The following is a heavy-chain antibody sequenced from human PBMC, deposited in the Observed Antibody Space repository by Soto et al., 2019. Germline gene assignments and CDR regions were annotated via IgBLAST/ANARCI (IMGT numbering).Heavy chain of an antibody. V-gene: IGHV4-34*01. Sequence: PSETLSLTCAVYGGSFSGYYWSWIRQPPGKGLEWIGEINHSGSTNYNPSLKSRVTISVDTSKNQFSLKLSSVTAADTAVYYCARGYGDYVDYAFDIWGQGTMVTVSS. CDR3: ARGYGDYVDYAFDI. CDR2: INHSGST. CDR1: GGSFSGYY. J-gene: IGHJ3*02. D-gene: IGHD4-17*01.